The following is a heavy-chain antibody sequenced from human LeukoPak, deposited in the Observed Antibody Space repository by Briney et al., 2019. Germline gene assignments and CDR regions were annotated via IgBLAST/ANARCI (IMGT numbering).Heavy chain of an antibody. Sequence: GGSLRLSCAASGFTFSSYAMSWVRQAPGKGLEWVSAISGSGSTIYYADSVKGRSTISRDNAKNSLYLQMNSLRAEDTAVYYCARAGAAAGSFSYYYYYGMDVWGQGTTVTVSS. CDR2: ISGSGSTI. CDR3: ARAGAAAGSFSYYYYYGMDV. J-gene: IGHJ6*02. V-gene: IGHV3-23*01. D-gene: IGHD6-13*01. CDR1: GFTFSSYA.